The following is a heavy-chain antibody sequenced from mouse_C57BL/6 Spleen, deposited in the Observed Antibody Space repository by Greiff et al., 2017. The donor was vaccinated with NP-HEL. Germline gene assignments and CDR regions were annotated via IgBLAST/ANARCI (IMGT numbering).Heavy chain of an antibody. D-gene: IGHD2-3*01. CDR1: GYSITSGYD. CDR3: AREGDGYYWYFDV. CDR2: ISYSGST. Sequence: EVHLVESGPGMVKPSQSLSLTCTVTGYSITSGYDWHWIRHFPGNKLEWMGYISYSGSTNYNPSLKSRISITHDTSKNHFFLKLNSVTTEDTATYYCAREGDGYYWYFDVWGTGTTVTVSS. J-gene: IGHJ1*03. V-gene: IGHV3-1*01.